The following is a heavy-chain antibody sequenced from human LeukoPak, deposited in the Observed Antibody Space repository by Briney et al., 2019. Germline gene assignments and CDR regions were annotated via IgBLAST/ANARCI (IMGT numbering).Heavy chain of an antibody. CDR3: ATGGHYSSPIDY. J-gene: IGHJ4*02. V-gene: IGHV4-38-2*02. CDR1: GYSISSGYY. D-gene: IGHD6-19*01. CDR2: IYHSGST. Sequence: SETLSLTCTVSGYSISSGYYWGWIRQPPGKGLEWIGSIYHSGSTYYNPSLKSRVTISVDTSKNQFSLKLSSVTAADTAVYYCATGGHYSSPIDYWGQGTLVTVSS.